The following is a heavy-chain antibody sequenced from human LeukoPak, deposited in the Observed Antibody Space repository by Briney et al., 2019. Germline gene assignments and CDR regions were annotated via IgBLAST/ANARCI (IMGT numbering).Heavy chain of an antibody. Sequence: ASVKVSCKVSGYTLTELSMHWVRQAPGKGLEWMGGFDPEDGETIYAQKFQGRVTMTEDTSTDTAYMELSSLRSEDTAVYYCATGGTMVRGVIIARPPFDPWGQGTLVTVSS. CDR3: ATGGTMVRGVIIARPPFDP. CDR2: FDPEDGET. J-gene: IGHJ5*02. CDR1: GYTLTELS. D-gene: IGHD3-10*01. V-gene: IGHV1-24*01.